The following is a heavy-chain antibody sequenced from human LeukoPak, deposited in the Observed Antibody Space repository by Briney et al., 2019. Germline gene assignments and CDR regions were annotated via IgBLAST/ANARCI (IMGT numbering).Heavy chain of an antibody. V-gene: IGHV1-2*02. CDR1: GYSFNVYY. J-gene: IGHJ4*02. CDR3: ARDQGAVVVVTARFDS. D-gene: IGHD2-21*02. CDR2: INPKSGDT. Sequence: GASVKVSCKASGYSFNVYYMHWLRQVPGQGLEWMGWINPKSGDTKYAQKFQGRVTMTRDTSLNTAYMDLSRLRSGDTAVYYCARDQGAVVVVTARFDSWGQGTLVTVSP.